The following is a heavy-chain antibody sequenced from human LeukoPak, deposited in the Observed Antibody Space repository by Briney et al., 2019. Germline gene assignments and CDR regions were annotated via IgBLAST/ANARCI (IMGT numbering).Heavy chain of an antibody. CDR2: IYPGDSDT. Sequence: GESLKISCKGSGYSFTSYWIGLVRQMPGKGLEWMGIIYPGDSDTRYSPSFQDQVTLSADKSIRTAYLQWSSLKASDTAMYYCARHQSDTMVRGVTQFDYWGQGTLVTVSS. J-gene: IGHJ4*02. D-gene: IGHD3-10*01. V-gene: IGHV5-51*01. CDR3: ARHQSDTMVRGVTQFDY. CDR1: GYSFTSYW.